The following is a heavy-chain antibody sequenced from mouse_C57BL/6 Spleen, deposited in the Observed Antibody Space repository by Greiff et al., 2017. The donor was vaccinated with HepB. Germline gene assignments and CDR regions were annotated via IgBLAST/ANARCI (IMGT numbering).Heavy chain of an antibody. CDR1: GFSLTSYG. CDR2: IWSGGST. V-gene: IGHV2-2*01. CDR3: ASNYDYDGGGSYYAMDY. Sequence: VKVVESGPGLVQPSQSLSITCTVSGFSLTSYGVHWARQSPGKGLEWLGVIWSGGSTDYNAAFISRLSISKDNSKSQVFFKMNSLQADDTAIYYCASNYDYDGGGSYYAMDYWGQGTSVTVSS. J-gene: IGHJ4*01. D-gene: IGHD2-4*01.